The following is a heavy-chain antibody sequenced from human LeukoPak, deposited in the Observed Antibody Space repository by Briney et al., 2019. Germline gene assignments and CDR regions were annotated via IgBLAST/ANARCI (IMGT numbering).Heavy chain of an antibody. V-gene: IGHV1-2*02. CDR2: IKPNSGGT. D-gene: IGHD6-19*01. CDR1: GYTFTDYY. Sequence: ASVKVSCKASGYTFTDYYYDWDRQAQGPGHEWMGWIKPNSGGTNYAQKFQGTVTMTRDTSISTAYMELSRLRSDDTAVYYCAREGRGWYIDYWGQGTLVTVSS. CDR3: AREGRGWYIDY. J-gene: IGHJ4*02.